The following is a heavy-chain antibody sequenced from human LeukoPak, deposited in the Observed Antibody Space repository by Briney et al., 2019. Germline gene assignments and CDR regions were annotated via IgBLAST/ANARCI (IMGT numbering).Heavy chain of an antibody. Sequence: GGSLRLSCAASGFTFSSYAMHWVRQAPGKGLEWVAVTSNDGINKYYSDSVKGRLTMSRDNSKNTLYLQMDSLRAEDTAVYYCARDKVSTKGYSSGWSFDYWGQGTLVTASS. D-gene: IGHD6-19*01. CDR2: TSNDGINK. CDR1: GFTFSSYA. V-gene: IGHV3-30*04. CDR3: ARDKVSTKGYSSGWSFDY. J-gene: IGHJ4*02.